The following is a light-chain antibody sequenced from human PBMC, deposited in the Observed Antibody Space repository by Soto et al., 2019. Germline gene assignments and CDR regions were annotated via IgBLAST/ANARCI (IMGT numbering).Light chain of an antibody. CDR1: NSHVGGDNY. V-gene: IGLV2-14*03. CDR2: DVT. J-gene: IGLJ1*01. CDR3: SSYTTSSTY. Sequence: QSVLTQPASVSGSPGQSITISCTETNSHVGGDNYVSWYQQHPGKAPKLLIYDVTNRPSGVSNRFSGSKSGNTTSLTISGLQAEDEADYHCSSYTTSSTYFGTGTKLTVL.